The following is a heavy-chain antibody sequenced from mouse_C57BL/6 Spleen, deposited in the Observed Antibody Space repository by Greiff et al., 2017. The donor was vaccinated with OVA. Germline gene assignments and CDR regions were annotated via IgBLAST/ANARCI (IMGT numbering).Heavy chain of an antibody. D-gene: IGHD1-2*01. V-gene: IGHV1-52*01. CDR3: ARWGDGYYAMDY. Sequence: QVQLQQPGAELVRPGSSVKLSCKASGYTFTSYWMHWVKQRPIQGLEWIGNIDPSDSETHYNQKFKDKATLTVDKSSSTAYMQLSSLTSEDSAVYYYARWGDGYYAMDYWGQGTSVTVSS. CDR1: GYTFTSYW. CDR2: IDPSDSET. J-gene: IGHJ4*01.